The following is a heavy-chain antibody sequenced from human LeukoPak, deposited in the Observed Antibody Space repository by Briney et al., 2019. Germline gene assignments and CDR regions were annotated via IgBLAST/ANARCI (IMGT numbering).Heavy chain of an antibody. CDR2: INPNSGGT. CDR3: ARGASGRWLQLTDY. J-gene: IGHJ4*02. CDR1: GYTFTGYY. Sequence: ASVKVSCKASGYTFTGYYMHWVRQAPGQGLEWMGWINPNSGGTNYAQKFQGRVTMTRDTSISTAYMELSRLRSDDTAVYYCARGASGRWLQLTDYWGQGTLVTVSS. D-gene: IGHD5-24*01. V-gene: IGHV1-2*02.